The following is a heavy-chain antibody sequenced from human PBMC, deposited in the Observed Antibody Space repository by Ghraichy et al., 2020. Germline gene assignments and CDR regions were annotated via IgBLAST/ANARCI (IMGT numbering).Heavy chain of an antibody. CDR1: GGSISSSSYY. Sequence: SETLSLTCTVSGGSISSSSYYWGWIRQPPGKGLEWIGSIYYSGSTYYNPSLKSRVTISVDTSKNQFSLKLSSVTAADTAVYYCARRGWLVRAFDIWGQGTMVTVSS. D-gene: IGHD6-19*01. CDR3: ARRGWLVRAFDI. CDR2: IYYSGST. V-gene: IGHV4-39*01. J-gene: IGHJ3*02.